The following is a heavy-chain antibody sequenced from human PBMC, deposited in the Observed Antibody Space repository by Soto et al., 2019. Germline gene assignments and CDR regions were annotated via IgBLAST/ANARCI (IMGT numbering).Heavy chain of an antibody. Sequence: PGGSLRLSCAASGFTFSNAGINWVRQAPGKGLEWVGRIKSKTDGGTTDFAASVKGRFTISRDDSKSIAYLQMNSLKTEDTAVYYCSRRSYCSTTSCLPRVNFDFWSQGILVTVSS. CDR2: IKSKTDGGTT. CDR3: SRRSYCSTTSCLPRVNFDF. J-gene: IGHJ4*02. V-gene: IGHV3-15*07. CDR1: GFTFSNAG. D-gene: IGHD2-2*01.